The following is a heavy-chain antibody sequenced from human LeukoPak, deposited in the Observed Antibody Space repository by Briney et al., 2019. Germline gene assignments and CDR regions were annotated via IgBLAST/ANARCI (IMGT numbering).Heavy chain of an antibody. Sequence: SETLSLTCAVYGGSFSGYYWSWIRQPPGKGLDWIGEINHSGSTNYNPSLKSRVTISVDTSKNQFSLKLSSVTAADTAVYYCARGRAWIQLLFDYWGQGTLVTVSS. V-gene: IGHV4-34*01. J-gene: IGHJ4*02. CDR2: INHSGST. CDR1: GGSFSGYY. CDR3: ARGRAWIQLLFDY. D-gene: IGHD5-18*01.